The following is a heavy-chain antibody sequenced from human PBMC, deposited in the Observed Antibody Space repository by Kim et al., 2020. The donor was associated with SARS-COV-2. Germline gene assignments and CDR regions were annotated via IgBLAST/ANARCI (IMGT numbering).Heavy chain of an antibody. D-gene: IGHD2-2*01. V-gene: IGHV3-23*01. CDR2: ISGSGGST. J-gene: IGHJ6*02. Sequence: GGSLRLSCAASGFTFSSYAMSWVRQAPGKGLEWVSAISGSGGSTYYADSVKGRFTISRDNSKNTLYLQMNSLRAEDTAIYYCAKETGYCSSTSCYYYYGMDVWGQGTTVPVSS. CDR1: GFTFSSYA. CDR3: AKETGYCSSTSCYYYYGMDV.